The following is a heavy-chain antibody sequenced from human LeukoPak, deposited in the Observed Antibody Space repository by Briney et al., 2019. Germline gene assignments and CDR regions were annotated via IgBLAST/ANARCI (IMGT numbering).Heavy chain of an antibody. D-gene: IGHD3-10*01. Sequence: GGSLRLSCAASGFTFSSYAMSWVRQAPGKGLEWVSAISGSGGSTYYADSVKGRFTIFRDNSKNTLYLQMNSLRAEDTAVYYCAKAQNLRFGSDWFDPWGQGTLVTVSS. J-gene: IGHJ5*02. CDR1: GFTFSSYA. CDR3: AKAQNLRFGSDWFDP. CDR2: ISGSGGST. V-gene: IGHV3-23*01.